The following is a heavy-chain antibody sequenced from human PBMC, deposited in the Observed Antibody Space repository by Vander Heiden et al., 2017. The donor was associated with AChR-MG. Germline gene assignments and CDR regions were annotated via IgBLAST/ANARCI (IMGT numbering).Heavy chain of an antibody. J-gene: IGHJ4*02. D-gene: IGHD6-19*01. CDR2: ISWNSGTI. Sequence: EVELVESGGGLVQPGRSLRLSCAASGFTFDDYSMHWVRQSPGKGLEWVSGISWNSGTIEYAASVKGRFTISRDNAKNSLDLEMSGLRVEDTALYYCVKDMGQWRVLEYWGQGVLVTVSS. V-gene: IGHV3-9*01. CDR1: GFTFDDYS. CDR3: VKDMGQWRVLEY.